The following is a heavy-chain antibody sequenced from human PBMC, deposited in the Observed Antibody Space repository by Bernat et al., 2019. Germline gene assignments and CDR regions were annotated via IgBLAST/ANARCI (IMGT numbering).Heavy chain of an antibody. CDR3: ARDEPGYSYGPFDY. J-gene: IGHJ4*02. Sequence: QVQLVESGGGLVKPGGSLRLSRAASGFTFSDYYMSWIRQGPGKGLEWISYISSSGGKMYYADSVKGRFTISRDNAKNSLYLQMNSLRAEDTAVYYCARDEPGYSYGPFDYWGQGTLVTVSS. V-gene: IGHV3-11*01. CDR2: ISSSGGKM. CDR1: GFTFSDYY. D-gene: IGHD5-18*01.